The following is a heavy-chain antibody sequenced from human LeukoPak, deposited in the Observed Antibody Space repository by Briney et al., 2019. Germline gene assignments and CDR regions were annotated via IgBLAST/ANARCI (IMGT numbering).Heavy chain of an antibody. CDR2: IKQDGSEK. CDR1: GFTFSSYW. J-gene: IGHJ4*02. V-gene: IGHV3-7*04. D-gene: IGHD2-15*01. Sequence: GGSLRLSCAASGFTFSSYWMSWVRQAPGKGLEWVANIKQDGSEKYYVDSVKGRFTISRDNAKNSLYLQMNSLRAEDTAVCYCARVNRYCSGGSCYNYFDYWGQGTLVTVSS. CDR3: ARVNRYCSGGSCYNYFDY.